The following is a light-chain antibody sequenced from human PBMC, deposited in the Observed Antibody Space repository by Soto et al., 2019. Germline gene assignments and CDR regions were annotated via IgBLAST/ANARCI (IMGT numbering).Light chain of an antibody. J-gene: IGKJ5*01. CDR2: LAS. V-gene: IGKV2-28*01. CDR3: MQALQTPNT. CDR1: QSLLYSDGDNY. Sequence: DIVMTQSPLSLGVTPVDPASICCXFSQSLLYSDGDNYLDWYLQKPGQSPQLLIYLASNRASGVPARFSGSGSGTYFTLKISRVEAEDVGLYYCMQALQTPNTFGQGTRLEIK.